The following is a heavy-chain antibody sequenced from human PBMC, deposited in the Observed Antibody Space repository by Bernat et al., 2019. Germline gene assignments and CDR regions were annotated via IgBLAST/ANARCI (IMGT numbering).Heavy chain of an antibody. D-gene: IGHD6-25*01. CDR2: IWYDSSNS. J-gene: IGHJ4*02. V-gene: IGHV3-33*01. CDR1: GFTFSNYG. Sequence: QVQLVESGGGVVQPGTSLRLSCVASGFTFSNYGMHWVRQAPGKGLEWVAVIWYDSSNSYYADSVRGRFTISKDNSKNTFFLQMNSLRTEETGVYYCASEGWSAMAAAGTGADYWGQGTLVSVSS. CDR3: ASEGWSAMAAAGTGADY.